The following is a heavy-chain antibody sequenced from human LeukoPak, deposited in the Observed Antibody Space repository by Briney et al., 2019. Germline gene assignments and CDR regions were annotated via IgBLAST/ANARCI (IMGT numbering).Heavy chain of an antibody. CDR2: IYTSGST. CDR1: GGSISSSSYY. D-gene: IGHD3-10*01. CDR3: ARGPTSGSYYRY. J-gene: IGHJ4*02. V-gene: IGHV4-61*05. Sequence: PSETLSLTCNVSGGSISSSSYYWGWIRQPPGKGLEWIGRIYTSGSTNYNPSLKSRVTMSVDTSKNQFSLKLSSVTAADTAVYYCARGPTSGSYYRYWGQGTLVTVSS.